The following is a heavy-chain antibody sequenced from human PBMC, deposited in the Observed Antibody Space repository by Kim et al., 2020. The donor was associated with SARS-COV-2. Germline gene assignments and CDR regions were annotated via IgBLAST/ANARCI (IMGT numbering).Heavy chain of an antibody. CDR2: IYYSGST. CDR3: ARGFRYGGNPFMDY. CDR1: GGSISSGGYY. J-gene: IGHJ4*02. Sequence: SETLSLTCTVSGGSISSGGYYWSWIRQHPGKGLEWIGYIYYSGSTYYNPSLKSRVTISVDTSKNQFSLKLSSVTAADTAVYYCARGFRYGGNPFMDYWGQGTLVTVSS. D-gene: IGHD4-17*01. V-gene: IGHV4-31*03.